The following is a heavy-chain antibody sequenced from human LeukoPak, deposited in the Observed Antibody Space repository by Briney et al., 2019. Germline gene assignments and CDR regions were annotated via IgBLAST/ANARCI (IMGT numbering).Heavy chain of an antibody. CDR3: ARRLTQYDCFDP. D-gene: IGHD2-2*01. V-gene: IGHV6-1*01. CDR2: TYYRSTWYN. Sequence: SQTLSLTCAISGDSVSGNSAAWNWIRQSPSRGLEWLGRTYYRSTWYNDYAVSVRGRITVNPDTSKNQFSLHLNSVTPEDTAVYYCARRLTQYDCFDPWGQGILVTASS. J-gene: IGHJ5*02. CDR1: GDSVSGNSAA.